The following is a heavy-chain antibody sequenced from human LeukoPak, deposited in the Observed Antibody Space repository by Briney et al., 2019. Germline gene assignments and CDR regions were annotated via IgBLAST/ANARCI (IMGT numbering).Heavy chain of an antibody. V-gene: IGHV3-48*01. CDR3: ARSNGGNSNCDY. J-gene: IGHJ4*02. D-gene: IGHD4-23*01. Sequence: GGSLRLSCAASGFTFSSYSMNWVRQAPGKGLEWVSYISTSSSTIHYADSVKGRFTISRDNAKNSLYLQMNSLRAEDTAVYYCARSNGGNSNCDYWGQGTLVTVSS. CDR2: ISTSSSTI. CDR1: GFTFSSYS.